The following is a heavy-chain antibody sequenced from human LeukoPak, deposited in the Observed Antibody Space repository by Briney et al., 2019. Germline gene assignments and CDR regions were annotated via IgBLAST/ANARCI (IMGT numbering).Heavy chain of an antibody. CDR1: GYTFTDYA. D-gene: IGHD6-19*01. Sequence: PLASVKVSCKASGYTFTDYALHWVRQAPGQSLEWMGWITTGRGDTQYSQAFQRRITITRDKSASTVSMDLSALRSEDTAVYYCARGGKQWRGGNYFDSWGQGTLVAVSS. V-gene: IGHV1-3*03. CDR3: ARGGKQWRGGNYFDS. CDR2: ITTGRGDT. J-gene: IGHJ4*02.